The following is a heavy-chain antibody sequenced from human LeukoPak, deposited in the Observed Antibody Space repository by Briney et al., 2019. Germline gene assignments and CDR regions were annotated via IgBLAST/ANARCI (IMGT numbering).Heavy chain of an antibody. CDR1: GFTFSSYS. D-gene: IGHD6-6*01. J-gene: IGHJ4*02. CDR3: ARIGYSSSSFDY. Sequence: GSLRLSCAASGFTFSSYSMNWVRQAPGKGLEWVSYISSSSSTIYYADSVKGRFTISRDNAETSLYLHMNSLRAEDTAVYYCARIGYSSSSFDYWGQGTLVTVSS. V-gene: IGHV3-48*04. CDR2: ISSSSSTI.